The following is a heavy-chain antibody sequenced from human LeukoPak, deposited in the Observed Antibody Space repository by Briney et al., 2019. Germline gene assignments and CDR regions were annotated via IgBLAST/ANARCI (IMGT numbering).Heavy chain of an antibody. D-gene: IGHD3-10*01. CDR1: GGSISSYY. V-gene: IGHV4-59*08. Sequence: SETLSLTCTVSGGSISSYYWSWIRQPPGKGLEWIGYIYYSGSTNYNPSLKSRVTISVDTSKTQFSLKLSSVTAADTAMYYCVRSYGSGNSGAYFYYYYMDVWGKGTTVTVSS. J-gene: IGHJ6*03. CDR2: IYYSGST. CDR3: VRSYGSGNSGAYFYYYYMDV.